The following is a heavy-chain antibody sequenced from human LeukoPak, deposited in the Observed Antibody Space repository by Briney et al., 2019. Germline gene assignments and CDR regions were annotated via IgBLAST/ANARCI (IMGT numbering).Heavy chain of an antibody. D-gene: IGHD6-19*01. V-gene: IGHV3-74*01. CDR3: ARGRIGGWTDY. Sequence: GGPLRLSCAPSGFTFSDYWMHWVRQAPGKGLVWVSRIKTDGRSTNYADSVKGRFTISRDNAKNTLYLQMNSLRAEDTAVYYCARGRIGGWTDYWGQGTLVTVSS. J-gene: IGHJ4*02. CDR1: GFTFSDYW. CDR2: IKTDGRST.